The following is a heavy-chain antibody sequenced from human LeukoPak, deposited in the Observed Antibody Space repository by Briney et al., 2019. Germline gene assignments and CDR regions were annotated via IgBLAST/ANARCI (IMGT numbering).Heavy chain of an antibody. CDR3: ARGVRDYYDSSTDY. D-gene: IGHD3-22*01. Sequence: PSETLSLTCTVSGGSISDYYWSWIRQPPGKGLEWIGYIYYSGSTNYNPSLKSRVTISVDTSKNQFSLKLRSVTAADTAVYYCARGVRDYYDSSTDYRGQGTLVTVSS. CDR1: GGSISDYY. CDR2: IYYSGST. J-gene: IGHJ4*02. V-gene: IGHV4-59*01.